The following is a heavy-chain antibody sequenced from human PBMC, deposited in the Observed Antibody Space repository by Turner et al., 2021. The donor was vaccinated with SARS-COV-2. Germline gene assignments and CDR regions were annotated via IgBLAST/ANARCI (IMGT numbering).Heavy chain of an antibody. V-gene: IGHV1-8*01. J-gene: IGHJ4*02. Sequence: QVQLVQSGAEVKKPGASVKVSCKASGYTFTSYDINWVRQATGQGLEWMGWMNPNRSNTGYAQKFQGRVTMTRNTSISTAYMELSSLRFEDTAVYYCARTFTAMVRVDYWGQGTLVTVS. CDR1: GYTFTSYD. CDR2: MNPNRSNT. D-gene: IGHD5-18*01. CDR3: ARTFTAMVRVDY.